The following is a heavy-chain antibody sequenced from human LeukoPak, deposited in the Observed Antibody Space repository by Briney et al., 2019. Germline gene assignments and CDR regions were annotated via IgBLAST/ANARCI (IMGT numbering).Heavy chain of an antibody. Sequence: ASVKVSCKASGYTFTGYYMHWVRQAPGQGVEWMGWINPNSGGTNYAQKLQGRVTMTTDTSTSTAYMELRSLRSDDTAVYYCARAPVGSGWYDYWGQGTLVTVSS. V-gene: IGHV1-2*02. CDR3: ARAPVGSGWYDY. J-gene: IGHJ4*02. CDR2: INPNSGGT. D-gene: IGHD6-19*01. CDR1: GYTFTGYY.